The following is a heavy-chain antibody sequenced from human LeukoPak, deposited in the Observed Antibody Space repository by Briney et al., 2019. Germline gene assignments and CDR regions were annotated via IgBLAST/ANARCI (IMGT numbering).Heavy chain of an antibody. D-gene: IGHD3-22*01. CDR3: ARGYYYDSRHFDY. CDR2: IYYSGST. J-gene: IGHJ4*02. CDR1: GGSISSSSYY. Sequence: SETLSLTCTVSGGSISSSSYYWGWIRQPPGKGLEWIGSIYYSGSTYYNPSLKSRVTISVDTSKNQFSLKLSSVTAADTAVYYCARGYYYDSRHFDYWGQGTLVTVSS. V-gene: IGHV4-39*01.